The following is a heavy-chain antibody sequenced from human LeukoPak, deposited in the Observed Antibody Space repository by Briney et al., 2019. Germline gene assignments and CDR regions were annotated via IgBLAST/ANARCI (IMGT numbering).Heavy chain of an antibody. CDR3: PKVALVSSGLNWFDP. CDR2: SSGSGGST. J-gene: IGHJ5*02. V-gene: IGHV3-23*01. Sequence: AGVSLRLSCGASGFTFSRYAMIGVRQAPGEGLVGVSDSSGSGGSTYYADSVKGRFTITSDNSKNTLFLQMNSLRAEDTAVYYCPKVALVSSGLNWFDPWGQGTLVTVSS. D-gene: IGHD3-22*01. CDR1: GFTFSRYA.